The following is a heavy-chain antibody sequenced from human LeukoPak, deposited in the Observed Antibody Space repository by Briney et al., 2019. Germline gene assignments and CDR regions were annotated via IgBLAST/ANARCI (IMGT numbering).Heavy chain of an antibody. CDR3: ARGNYYGGSPYYFDY. V-gene: IGHV1-2*02. Sequence: GASVKVSCKASGYTFTSYYMHWVRQAPGQGLEWMGWINPNSGGTRYAQKFQGRVTMTRDTSISTAYMELNRLTSDDTAIYYCARGNYYGGSPYYFDYWGQGTLVTVSS. CDR2: INPNSGGT. J-gene: IGHJ4*02. CDR1: GYTFTSYY. D-gene: IGHD4-23*01.